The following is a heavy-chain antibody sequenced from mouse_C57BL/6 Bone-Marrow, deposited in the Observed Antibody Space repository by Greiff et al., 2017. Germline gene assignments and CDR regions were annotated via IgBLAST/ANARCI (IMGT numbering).Heavy chain of an antibody. CDR2: IYPGSGST. J-gene: IGHJ4*01. CDR1: GYTFTSYW. Sequence: QVQLQQPGAELVKPGASVKMSCKASGYTFTSYWITWVKQRPGQGLEWIGDIYPGSGSTNYNEKFKSKATLTVDTSSSTAYMQLSSLTSEDSAVYYCARPSIYYGYAMDYWGQGTSVTVSS. V-gene: IGHV1-55*01. D-gene: IGHD2-1*01. CDR3: ARPSIYYGYAMDY.